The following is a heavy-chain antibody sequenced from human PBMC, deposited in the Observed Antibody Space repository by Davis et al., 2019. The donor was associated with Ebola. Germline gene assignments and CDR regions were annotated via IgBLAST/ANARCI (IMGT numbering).Heavy chain of an antibody. CDR3: ARVDYDFWSGYSNWFDP. CDR1: GGSFSGYY. J-gene: IGHJ5*02. D-gene: IGHD3-3*01. CDR2: INHSGST. Sequence: SETLSLTCAVYGGSFSGYYWSWIRQPPGKGLEWIGEINHSGSTYYNPSLKSRVTISVNTSKNQFSLKLSSVTAADTAVYYCARVDYDFWSGYSNWFDPWGQGTLVTVSS. V-gene: IGHV4-34*01.